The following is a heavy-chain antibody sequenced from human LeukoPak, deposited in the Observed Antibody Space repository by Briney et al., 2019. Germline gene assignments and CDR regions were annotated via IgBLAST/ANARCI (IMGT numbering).Heavy chain of an antibody. CDR2: THYSGSS. CDR3: ARGSTGAFDP. Sequence: SETLSLTCSVSGGSVNSYYWSWIQQPPGKGLEWIGYTHYSGSSSQNPSLKSRLTISVDTSKNQFSPKLSSVTAADTAVYYCARGSTGAFDPWGQGTLVTVSS. J-gene: IGHJ5*02. CDR1: GGSVNSYY. V-gene: IGHV4-59*02.